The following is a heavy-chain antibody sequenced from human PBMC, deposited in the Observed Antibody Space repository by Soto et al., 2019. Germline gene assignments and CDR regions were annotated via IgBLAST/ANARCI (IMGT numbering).Heavy chain of an antibody. CDR2: INPTTTTT. Sequence: ASVKVSCKASENTFSTYSLHWVRQAPGQGLEWMGVINPTTTTTTDAQKFQGRVTMTRDTSASTAYMELSSLRSEDTAVYYCASEVGATGEWG. J-gene: IGHJ1*01. CDR3: ASEVGATGE. D-gene: IGHD1-26*01. V-gene: IGHV1-46*01. CDR1: ENTFSTYS.